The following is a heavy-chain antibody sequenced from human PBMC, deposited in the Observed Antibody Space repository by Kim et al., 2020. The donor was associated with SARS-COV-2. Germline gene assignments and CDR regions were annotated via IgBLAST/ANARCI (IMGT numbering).Heavy chain of an antibody. Sequence: GGSLRLSCAASGFTFSSYGMHWVRQAPGKGLEWVAVIWYDGSNKYYADSVKGRFTISRDNSKNTLYLQMNSLRAEDTAVYYCARDLRRGYSYGSSWGEFGYWGQGTLVTVSS. D-gene: IGHD5-18*01. CDR3: ARDLRRGYSYGSSWGEFGY. V-gene: IGHV3-33*01. CDR2: IWYDGSNK. J-gene: IGHJ4*02. CDR1: GFTFSSYG.